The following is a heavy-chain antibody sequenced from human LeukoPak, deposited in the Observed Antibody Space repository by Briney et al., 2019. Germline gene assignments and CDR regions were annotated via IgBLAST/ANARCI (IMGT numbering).Heavy chain of an antibody. CDR3: ARDGGASKNWFDP. CDR2: IIPIFGTA. V-gene: IGHV1-69*05. D-gene: IGHD5/OR15-5a*01. Sequence: VKVSCKASGYTFTGYYMHWVRQAPGQGLEWMGGIIPIFGTANYAQKFQGRVTITTDESTSTAYMELSSLRSEDTAVYYCARDGGASKNWFDPWGQGTLVTVSS. CDR1: GYTFTGYY. J-gene: IGHJ5*02.